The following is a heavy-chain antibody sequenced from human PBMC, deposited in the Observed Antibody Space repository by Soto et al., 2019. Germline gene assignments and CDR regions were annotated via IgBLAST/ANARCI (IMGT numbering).Heavy chain of an antibody. J-gene: IGHJ4*02. CDR2: ISDSGATT. CDR3: AKEDTSSCSLVY. Sequence: GGSLRLSCAASGFPFGENAMSWVRQAPGKGLEWVSGISDSGATTYYADSVRGRFTISRDNSKNTLYLQMKSLRAEDSASYYCAKEDTSSCSLVYWGQVALVTVSS. V-gene: IGHV3-23*01. D-gene: IGHD6-13*01. CDR1: GFPFGENA.